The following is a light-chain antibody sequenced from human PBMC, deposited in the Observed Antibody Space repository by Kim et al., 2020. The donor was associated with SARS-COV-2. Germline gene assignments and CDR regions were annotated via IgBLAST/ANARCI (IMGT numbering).Light chain of an antibody. J-gene: IGKJ1*01. CDR3: QKYGTSPWT. CDR2: GPS. Sequence: EIVLTQSPGTLTLSPGERATLSCRASQSVSSGYLAWYQQKPGQAPRLLVYGPSSRATGIPDRFSGSGSGTDFTLTINRLEPEDFAVYYCQKYGTSPWTFGQGTKVDIK. CDR1: QSVSSGY. V-gene: IGKV3-20*01.